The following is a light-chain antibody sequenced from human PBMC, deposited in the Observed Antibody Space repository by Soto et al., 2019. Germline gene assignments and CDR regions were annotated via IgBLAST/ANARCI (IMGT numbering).Light chain of an antibody. CDR3: LQDHDDSWT. J-gene: IGKJ1*01. CDR2: AAS. Sequence: AIQLTQSPSSLSASVGDRVTITCRASRDIGSDLSWYQKKPGKDPTLLIYAASNLQSGVPSRFRGSRSGTEFNLTVSRLQPEDCATYECLQDHDDSWTFCQGTKGDIK. V-gene: IGKV1-6*01. CDR1: RDIGSD.